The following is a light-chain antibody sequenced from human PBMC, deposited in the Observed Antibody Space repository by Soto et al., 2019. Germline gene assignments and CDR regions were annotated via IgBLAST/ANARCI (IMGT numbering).Light chain of an antibody. Sequence: EIVLTQSPATLSLSPGERATLSCRASQSVSSYLSWYQQKPGQAPKLLIYDASNRATGIPARFSGNGSETDFTLTISSLEPEEFAVYYCQQRSNWTLTFGPGTNVDIK. CDR1: QSVSSY. CDR3: QQRSNWTLT. J-gene: IGKJ3*01. CDR2: DAS. V-gene: IGKV3-11*01.